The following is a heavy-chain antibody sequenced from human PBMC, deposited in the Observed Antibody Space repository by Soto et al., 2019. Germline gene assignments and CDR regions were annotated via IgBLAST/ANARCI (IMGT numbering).Heavy chain of an antibody. Sequence: PSEALSLTCTVSGGSISSSSYYWGWIRQPPGKGLEWIGNVYYGGSTYYNPSLKSRVTISVETSKSQFSLKLSSVTAADTAVYYCAGGDYYHSSGYYFFYYTMDVWGQGTTVLVSS. J-gene: IGHJ6*02. V-gene: IGHV4-39*01. CDR1: GGSISSSSYY. D-gene: IGHD3-22*01. CDR2: VYYGGST. CDR3: AGGDYYHSSGYYFFYYTMDV.